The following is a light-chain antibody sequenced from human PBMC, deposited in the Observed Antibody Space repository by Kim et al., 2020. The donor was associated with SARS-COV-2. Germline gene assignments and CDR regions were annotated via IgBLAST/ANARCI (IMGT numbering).Light chain of an antibody. Sequence: VVLGQTVRITCQGDSLRNYYATWYQQKPGQAPIIVIYGKNNRPAGIPDRFAGSRSGNTASLTITGTQAGDEADYYCNSRDSNDNVVFGGGTKLTVL. CDR3: NSRDSNDNVV. CDR1: SLRNYY. V-gene: IGLV3-19*01. CDR2: GKN. J-gene: IGLJ2*01.